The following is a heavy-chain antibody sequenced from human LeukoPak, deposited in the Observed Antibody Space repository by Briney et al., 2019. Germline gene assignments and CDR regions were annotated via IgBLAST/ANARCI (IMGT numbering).Heavy chain of an antibody. Sequence: GGSLRLSCAASGFTFSSYWMSWVRQAPGKGLEWVANIKQDGSDKYYVDSVKGRFTISRDNAKNSLYLQMNSLRAEDTAVYYCARPLPGIAVAGNYWYFDLWGRGTLVTVSS. D-gene: IGHD6-19*01. CDR2: IKQDGSDK. J-gene: IGHJ2*01. CDR3: ARPLPGIAVAGNYWYFDL. V-gene: IGHV3-7*04. CDR1: GFTFSSYW.